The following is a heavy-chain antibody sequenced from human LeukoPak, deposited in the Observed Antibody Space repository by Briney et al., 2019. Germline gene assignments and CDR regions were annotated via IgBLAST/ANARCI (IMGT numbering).Heavy chain of an antibody. CDR2: ITAYNRNT. J-gene: IGHJ6*02. CDR3: AKDISPYYYGSGTYYYYGMDV. Sequence: ASVKVSCKASGYTFTSYGISWVRQAPGQGLEWMGRITAYNRNTNYEQKFQGRVTMTTDTSTSTAYMELRSLRAEDTALYYCAKDISPYYYGSGTYYYYGMDVWGQGTTVTVSS. CDR1: GYTFTSYG. D-gene: IGHD3-10*01. V-gene: IGHV1-18*01.